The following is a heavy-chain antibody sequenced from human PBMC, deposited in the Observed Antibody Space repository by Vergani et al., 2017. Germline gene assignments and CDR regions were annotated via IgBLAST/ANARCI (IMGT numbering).Heavy chain of an antibody. V-gene: IGHV4-4*07. D-gene: IGHD5-24*01. CDR2: VHTDGTA. CDR3: ARDQWDDDGPRGWFAP. CDR1: GASISSYF. Sequence: VQLQESGPGLLKPAETLPLTCSVPGASISSYFWSWIRQPAGKGLEWLGRVHTDGTAYYNPSLRTRVRLSADLSQSQFSLKMTSLTAADTAVYFCARDQWDDDGPRGWFAPWGQRILVTVSS. J-gene: IGHJ5*02.